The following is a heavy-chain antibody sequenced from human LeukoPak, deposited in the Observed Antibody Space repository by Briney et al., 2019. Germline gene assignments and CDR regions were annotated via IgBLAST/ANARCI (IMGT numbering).Heavy chain of an antibody. V-gene: IGHV4-38-2*02. CDR2: LYHSGST. D-gene: IGHD4-23*01. CDR3: ARDSTVVTRSGFDY. Sequence: KSSETLSLTCAVYGGSFIGYYWGWIRQPPGKGLEWIGTLYHSGSTYCNPSLKSRVTISVDTSKNQFSLSLSSVTAADTAVYYCARDSTVVTRSGFDYWGQGTLVTVSS. CDR1: GGSFIGYY. J-gene: IGHJ4*02.